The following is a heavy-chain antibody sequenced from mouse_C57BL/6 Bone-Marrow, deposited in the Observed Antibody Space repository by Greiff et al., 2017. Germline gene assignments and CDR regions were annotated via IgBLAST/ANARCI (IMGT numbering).Heavy chain of an antibody. J-gene: IGHJ2*01. Sequence: QVQLQQPGAELVMPGASVKLSCKASGYTFTSYWMHWVKQRPGQGLEWIGEIDPSDSYTNYNQKFKVKSAVTVDKSSSTAYMQLSSLTSEDSAVYYCAREGVYWGQGTTLTGSS. CDR3: AREGVY. CDR1: GYTFTSYW. V-gene: IGHV1-69*01. CDR2: IDPSDSYT.